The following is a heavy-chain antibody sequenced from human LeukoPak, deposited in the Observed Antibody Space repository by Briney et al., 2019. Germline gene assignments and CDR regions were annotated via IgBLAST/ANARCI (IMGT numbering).Heavy chain of an antibody. CDR3: ARLGQQLVPGYYYMDV. CDR1: GYSFTSYW. D-gene: IGHD6-13*01. V-gene: IGHV5-51*01. CDR2: IYPGDSDT. Sequence: GESLKISCKGSGYSFTSYWIGWVRQMPGKGLEWMGIIYPGDSDTRYSPSFQGQVTISADKSISTAYLQWSSLKASDTAMYYCARLGQQLVPGYYYMDVWGKGTTVTVS. J-gene: IGHJ6*03.